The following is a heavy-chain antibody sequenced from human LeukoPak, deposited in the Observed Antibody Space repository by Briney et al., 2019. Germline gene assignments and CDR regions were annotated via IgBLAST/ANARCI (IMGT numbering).Heavy chain of an antibody. J-gene: IGHJ4*02. Sequence: GGSLRLSCAASGFTFSSYGMHWVRQAPGKGLEWVAFIRYDGSNKYYADSVKGRFTISRDNSKNTLYLQMNSLGAEDTAVYYCAKAMYYDFWSGYSGLDYWGQGTLVTVSS. CDR1: GFTFSSYG. CDR3: AKAMYYDFWSGYSGLDY. CDR2: IRYDGSNK. D-gene: IGHD3-3*01. V-gene: IGHV3-30*02.